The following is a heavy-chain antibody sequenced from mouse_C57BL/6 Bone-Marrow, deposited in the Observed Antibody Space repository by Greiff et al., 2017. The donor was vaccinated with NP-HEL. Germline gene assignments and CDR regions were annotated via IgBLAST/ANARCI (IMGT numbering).Heavy chain of an antibody. D-gene: IGHD2-4*01. CDR1: GYTFTSYW. Sequence: VQLQQPGAELVMPGASVKLSCKASGYTFTSYWMHWVKQRPGQGLEWIGEIDPSDSYTNYNQKFKGKSTLTLDKSSSTAYMQLSSLTSEDSAVYYCAVDYDGWFAYWGQGTLVTVSA. CDR3: AVDYDGWFAY. J-gene: IGHJ3*01. V-gene: IGHV1-69*01. CDR2: IDPSDSYT.